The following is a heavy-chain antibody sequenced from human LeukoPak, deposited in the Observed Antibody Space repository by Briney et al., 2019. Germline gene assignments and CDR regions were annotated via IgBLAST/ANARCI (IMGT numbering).Heavy chain of an antibody. V-gene: IGHV3-23*01. Sequence: ISGGGGSTYYADSVKGRFTISRDNFKNTLYLQVNSLRAEDTAVYYCAKGGKWDVTPFDYWGQGTLVTVS. D-gene: IGHD1-26*01. CDR2: ISGGGGST. CDR3: AKGGKWDVTPFDY. J-gene: IGHJ4*02.